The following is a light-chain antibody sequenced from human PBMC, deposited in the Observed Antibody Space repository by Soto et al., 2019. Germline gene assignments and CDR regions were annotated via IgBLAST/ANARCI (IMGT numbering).Light chain of an antibody. V-gene: IGKV3-20*01. CDR3: QQYGSSPTWT. J-gene: IGKJ1*01. Sequence: EIVLTQSPATLSLSPGERVTLSCRASQSVSSYLAWYQQKPGQAPRLLIYDASNRATGIPDRFSGSGSGTDFTLTISRLEPEDSAVYYCQQYGSSPTWTFGQGTTGDIK. CDR1: QSVSSY. CDR2: DAS.